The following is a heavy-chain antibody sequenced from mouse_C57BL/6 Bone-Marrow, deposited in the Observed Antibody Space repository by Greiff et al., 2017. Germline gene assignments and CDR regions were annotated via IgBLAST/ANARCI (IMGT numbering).Heavy chain of an antibody. V-gene: IGHV1-81*01. CDR1: GYTFTSYG. CDR2: IYPRSGNT. CDR3: TRSYYYHGYVDV. Sequence: QVQLQQSGAELARPGASVKLSCKASGYTFTSYGISWVKQRTGQGLEWIGEIYPRSGNTYYNEKFKGKATLTADKSSSTAYMELRSLTSEDSAVYFCTRSYYYHGYVDVWGTGTTVTVSS. J-gene: IGHJ1*03. D-gene: IGHD2-4*01.